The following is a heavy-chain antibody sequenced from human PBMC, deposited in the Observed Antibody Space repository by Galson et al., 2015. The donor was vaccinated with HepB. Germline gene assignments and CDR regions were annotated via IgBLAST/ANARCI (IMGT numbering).Heavy chain of an antibody. CDR2: ISYDGSNK. V-gene: IGHV3-30*18. J-gene: IGHJ4*02. Sequence: SLRLSCAASGFTFSSYGMHWVRQAPGKGLEWVAVISYDGSNKYYADSVKGRFTISRDNSENTLYLQMNSLRAEDTAVYYCAKDGPDTAMVGLIDYWGQGTLVTVSS. CDR3: AKDGPDTAMVGLIDY. D-gene: IGHD5-18*01. CDR1: GFTFSSYG.